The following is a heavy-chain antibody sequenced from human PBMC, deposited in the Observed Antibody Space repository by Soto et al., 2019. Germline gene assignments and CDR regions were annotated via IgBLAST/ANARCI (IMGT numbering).Heavy chain of an antibody. CDR2: ISGSGGST. V-gene: IGHV3-23*01. Sequence: PGGSLRLSCAASGFTFSSYAMSWVRQAPGKGLEWVSAISGSGGSTYYADSVKGRFTISRDNSKNTLYLQMNSLRAEDTAVYYCAKARAQYYDFWSANDVDYLCQGTVVTISS. D-gene: IGHD3-3*01. CDR1: GFTFSSYA. CDR3: AKARAQYYDFWSANDVDY. J-gene: IGHJ4*02.